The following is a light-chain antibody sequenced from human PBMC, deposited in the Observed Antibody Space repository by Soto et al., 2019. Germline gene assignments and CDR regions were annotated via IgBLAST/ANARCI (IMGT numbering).Light chain of an antibody. J-gene: IGKJ5*01. CDR3: QQANSFPLT. CDR2: GAS. CDR1: QGISRW. Sequence: DIQMTQSPSFVSASVGDRVTITCRASQGISRWLAWYQQRPGKAPELLIYGASSLQSGLASRSSGSGYGTDFTLTISSLQPEDFATYYCQQANSFPLTFRKGTRLEIK. V-gene: IGKV1-12*01.